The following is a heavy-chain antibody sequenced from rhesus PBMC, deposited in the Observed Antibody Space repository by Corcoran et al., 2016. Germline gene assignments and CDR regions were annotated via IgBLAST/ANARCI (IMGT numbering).Heavy chain of an antibody. CDR1: VYPFTDYY. CDR2: INPKTGGK. J-gene: IGHJ4*01. Sequence: QVQLVQPGAEVKKPGSSVKVSCKASVYPFTDYYMHWVRHAPGQGLEWMGEINPKTGGKNYAQKFQGRVTMTRDTSTSTVYMELSSLRSEDTAVYYCETRYSSANSFDYWGQGVLVTVSS. CDR3: ETRYSSANSFDY. D-gene: IGHD6-31*01. V-gene: IGHV1-138*01.